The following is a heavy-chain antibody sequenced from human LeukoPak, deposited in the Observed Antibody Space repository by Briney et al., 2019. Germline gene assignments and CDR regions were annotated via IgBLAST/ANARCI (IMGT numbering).Heavy chain of an antibody. CDR3: AKGTRSGAILFYFDY. V-gene: IGHV3-23*01. D-gene: IGHD3-10*01. CDR1: GFTFSSYA. Sequence: PGGSLRLSCAASGFTFSSYAMSWVRQAPGKGLEWVSAISGSGGSTYYADSAKGRFTISRDNSKNTLYLQMNSLRAEDTAVYYCAKGTRSGAILFYFDYWGQGTLVTVSS. CDR2: ISGSGGST. J-gene: IGHJ4*02.